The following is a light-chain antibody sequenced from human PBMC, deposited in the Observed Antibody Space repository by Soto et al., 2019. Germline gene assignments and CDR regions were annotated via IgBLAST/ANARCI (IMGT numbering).Light chain of an antibody. CDR1: QTLSRSW. CDR3: QKHNGAPLF. CDR2: GAS. Sequence: EVVLTQSPGTLSLSPGERATLSCRASQTLSRSWLAWYQHKPGQAPTLLVSGASRRATGIPDGFSGGGSGTDFTLTISRREPEDVATYYCQKHNGAPLFFGPGTNVDIK. J-gene: IGKJ3*01. V-gene: IGKV3-20*01.